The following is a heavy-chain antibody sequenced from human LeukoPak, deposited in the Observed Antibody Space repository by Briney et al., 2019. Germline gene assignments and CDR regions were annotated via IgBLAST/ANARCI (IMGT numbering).Heavy chain of an antibody. CDR3: ARGKTYYDISKDAFDI. CDR1: GGSISRYY. D-gene: IGHD3-22*01. Sequence: SETLSLTCTVSGGSISRYYWSWIRQPPGKGLEWIGYIYYSGSTNYNPSLKSRVTISVDTSKNQFSLKLSSVTAADTAVYYCARGKTYYDISKDAFDIWGQGTMVTVSS. J-gene: IGHJ3*02. V-gene: IGHV4-59*01. CDR2: IYYSGST.